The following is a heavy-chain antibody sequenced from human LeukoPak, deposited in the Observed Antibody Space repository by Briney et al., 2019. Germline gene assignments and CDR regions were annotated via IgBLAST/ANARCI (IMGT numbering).Heavy chain of an antibody. J-gene: IGHJ4*02. D-gene: IGHD3-22*01. CDR1: GFTFSDYY. Sequence: GRSLRLSCAASGFTFSDYYMSWIRQAPGKGLEWVSYISSSGSTIYYADSVKGRFTISRDNAKNSLYLQMNSLRAEDTAVYYCAGRDYYDSSGYYYGFDYWGQGTLVTVSS. CDR2: ISSSGSTI. CDR3: AGRDYYDSSGYYYGFDY. V-gene: IGHV3-11*04.